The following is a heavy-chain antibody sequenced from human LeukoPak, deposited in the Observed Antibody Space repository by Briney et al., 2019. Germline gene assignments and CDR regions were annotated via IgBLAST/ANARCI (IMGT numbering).Heavy chain of an antibody. D-gene: IGHD3-9*01. Sequence: GGSLRLSCAASGFTFSYYGMHWVRQAPGKGLEWVANIKQDGSEKNYVDSVKGRFTISRDNAKNSLYLQMNNLRVEDTAMYYCAGGTGFIIKDWGQGTLVTVSS. J-gene: IGHJ4*02. V-gene: IGHV3-7*03. CDR3: AGGTGFIIKD. CDR1: GFTFSYYG. CDR2: IKQDGSEK.